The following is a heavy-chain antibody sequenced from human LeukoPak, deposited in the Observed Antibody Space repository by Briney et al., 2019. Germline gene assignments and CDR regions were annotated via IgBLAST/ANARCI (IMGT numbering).Heavy chain of an antibody. Sequence: ASVKVSCKTSGYTFTGYYMHWVRQAPGQGLEWMGWINPNSGGTNYAQKFQGRVTMTRDTSISTAYMELSRLRSDDTAVYYCARAGSTMIVVVITLFDYWGQGTLVTVSS. J-gene: IGHJ4*02. CDR2: INPNSGGT. CDR1: GYTFTGYY. CDR3: ARAGSTMIVVVITLFDY. D-gene: IGHD3-22*01. V-gene: IGHV1-2*02.